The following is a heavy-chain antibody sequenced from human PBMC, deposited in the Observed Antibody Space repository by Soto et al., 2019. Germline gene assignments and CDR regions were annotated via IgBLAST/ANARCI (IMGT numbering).Heavy chain of an antibody. D-gene: IGHD1-26*01. V-gene: IGHV4-39*01. Sequence: SDTLSLTYTGYGCPISSSRCHRGWMRQPPGQGLEWIARIKYSGSTFYNPSLKSRVTLSVDTSKNQFALKLSSVTAAETAVYYCARHGITGSYYDAFDIWGQGTMVTVS. J-gene: IGHJ3*02. CDR2: IKYSGST. CDR1: GCPISSSRCH. CDR3: ARHGITGSYYDAFDI.